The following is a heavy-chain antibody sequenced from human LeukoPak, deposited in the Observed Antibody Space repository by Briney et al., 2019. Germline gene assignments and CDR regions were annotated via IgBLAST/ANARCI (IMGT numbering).Heavy chain of an antibody. CDR2: ISYDGSNK. Sequence: GGSLRLSCAASGLSLSDHYMSWVRQAPGKGLEWVAVISYDGSNKYYADSVKGRFTISRDNSKNTLYLQMNSLRAEDTAVYYCAKKTHARFYYFDYWGQGTLVTVSS. D-gene: IGHD2-2*01. CDR3: AKKTHARFYYFDY. CDR1: GLSLSDHY. V-gene: IGHV3-30*18. J-gene: IGHJ4*02.